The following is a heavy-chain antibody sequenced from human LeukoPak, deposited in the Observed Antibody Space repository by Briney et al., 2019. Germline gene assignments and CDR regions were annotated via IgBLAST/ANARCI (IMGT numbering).Heavy chain of an antibody. V-gene: IGHV4-38-2*02. CDR2: IYHSGST. CDR3: ARDLVSSSWGMDV. Sequence: SETLSLACAVSGYSISSGYYWGWIRQPPGKGLEWIGSIYHSGSTYYNPSLKSRVTISVDTSKNRFSLKLSSVTAADTAVYYCARDLVSSSWGMDVWGQGTTVTVSS. J-gene: IGHJ6*02. CDR1: GYSISSGYY. D-gene: IGHD6-13*01.